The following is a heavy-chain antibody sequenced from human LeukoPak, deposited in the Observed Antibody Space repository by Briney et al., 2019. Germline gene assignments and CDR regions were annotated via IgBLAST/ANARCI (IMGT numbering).Heavy chain of an antibody. CDR3: TRDQTPYY. CDR1: GFTFGDYA. Sequence: GGSLRLSCTTSGFTFGDYAMTWVRQAPGKGLEWVGFIRSEVYGGTPEYAASVKGRFTISRDDSKGIAYLQMNSLRPEDTAMYYCTRDQTPYYWGQGTLVTVSS. CDR2: IRSEVYGGTP. V-gene: IGHV3-49*04. J-gene: IGHJ4*02.